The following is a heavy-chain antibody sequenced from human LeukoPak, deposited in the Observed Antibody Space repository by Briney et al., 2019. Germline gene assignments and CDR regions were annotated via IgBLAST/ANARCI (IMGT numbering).Heavy chain of an antibody. Sequence: SETLSLTCAVYGGSFSGYYWSWIRQPPGKGLEWIGEINHSGSTNYNPSLKSRVTISVDTSKNQFSLKLSSVTAAGTAVYYCARVQILTGYYPYYYYYGMDVWGQGTTVTVSS. CDR3: ARVQILTGYYPYYYYYGMDV. CDR2: INHSGST. CDR1: GGSFSGYY. D-gene: IGHD3-9*01. J-gene: IGHJ6*02. V-gene: IGHV4-34*01.